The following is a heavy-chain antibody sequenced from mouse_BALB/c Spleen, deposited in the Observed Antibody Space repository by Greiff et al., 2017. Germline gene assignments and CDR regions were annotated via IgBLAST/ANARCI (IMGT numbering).Heavy chain of an antibody. V-gene: IGHV1-4*02. CDR2: INPSSGYT. CDR3: ARSGLYGSSYV. CDR1: GYTFTSYT. Sequence: QVQLKESAAELARPGASVKMSCKASGYTFTSYTMHWVKQRPGQGLEWIGYINPSSGYTEYNQKFKDKTTLTADKSSSTAYMQLSSLTSEDSAVYYCARSGLYGSSYVWGQGTTLTVSS. D-gene: IGHD1-1*01. J-gene: IGHJ2*01.